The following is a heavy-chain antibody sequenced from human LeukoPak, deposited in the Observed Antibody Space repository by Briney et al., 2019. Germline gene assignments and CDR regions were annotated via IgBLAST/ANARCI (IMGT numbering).Heavy chain of an antibody. CDR3: ARERSSSGYNWFDP. CDR2: IYYSGST. J-gene: IGHJ5*02. D-gene: IGHD6-13*01. CDR1: GGSISSYY. Sequence: ETLSLTCTVSGGSISSYYWSWIRQPPGKGLEWIGYIYYSGSTNYNPSLKSRVTISVDTSKNQFSLKLSSVTATDTAVYYCARERSSSGYNWFDPWGQGTLVTVSS. V-gene: IGHV4-59*01.